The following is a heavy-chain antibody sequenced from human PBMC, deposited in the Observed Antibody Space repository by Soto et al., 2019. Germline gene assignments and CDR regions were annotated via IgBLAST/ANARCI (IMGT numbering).Heavy chain of an antibody. CDR3: ARDHGDAFDI. Sequence: PGGSLRLSCAASGLTFSSYSMNWVRQAPGKGLEWVSYISSSSSTIYYADSVKGRFTISRDNAKNSLYLQMNSLRAEDTAVYYCARDHGDAFDIWGQGTMVTVSS. J-gene: IGHJ3*02. CDR1: GLTFSSYS. V-gene: IGHV3-48*01. CDR2: ISSSSSTI.